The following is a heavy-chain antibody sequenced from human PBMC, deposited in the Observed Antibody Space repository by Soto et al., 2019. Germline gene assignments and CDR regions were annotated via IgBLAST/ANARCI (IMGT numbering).Heavy chain of an antibody. CDR2: TYYRSKWYN. CDR1: GDSVSSNSAA. CDR3: ASSRGWQNYYYYYGMDV. V-gene: IGHV6-1*01. Sequence: TLSLTCVFSGDSVSSNSAAWNWIRQSPSRGLEWLGRTYYRSKWYNDYAVSVKSRITINPDTSKNQFSLQLNSVTPEDTAVYYCASSRGWQNYYYYYGMDVWGQGTTVTVSS. J-gene: IGHJ6*02. D-gene: IGHD6-19*01.